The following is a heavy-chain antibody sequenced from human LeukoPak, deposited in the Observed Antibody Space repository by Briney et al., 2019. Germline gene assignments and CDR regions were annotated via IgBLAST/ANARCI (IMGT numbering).Heavy chain of an antibody. V-gene: IGHV4-59*01. CDR2: IYYSGST. CDR1: GGSISSYY. J-gene: IGHJ4*02. Sequence: SETLSLTCTVSGGSISSYYWSWIRQPPGKGLEWIGYIYYSGSTNYNPSLKSRVTISVDTSKNQFSLKLSSVTAADTAVYYCARDEPSLDFWSGYYGYWGQGTLVTVSS. D-gene: IGHD3-3*01. CDR3: ARDEPSLDFWSGYYGY.